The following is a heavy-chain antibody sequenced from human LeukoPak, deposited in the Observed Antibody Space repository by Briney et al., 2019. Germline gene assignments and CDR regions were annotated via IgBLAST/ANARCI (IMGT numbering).Heavy chain of an antibody. CDR3: AKDIRPYYYDSSALWKGTFDI. Sequence: PGRSLRLSCAASGFTFDDYAMHWVRQAAGKGLEWVSGISWNSGSIGYADSVKGRFTISRDNAKNSLYLQMNSLRAEDTALYYCAKDIRPYYYDSSALWKGTFDIWGQGTMVTVSS. D-gene: IGHD3-22*01. J-gene: IGHJ3*02. V-gene: IGHV3-9*01. CDR2: ISWNSGSI. CDR1: GFTFDDYA.